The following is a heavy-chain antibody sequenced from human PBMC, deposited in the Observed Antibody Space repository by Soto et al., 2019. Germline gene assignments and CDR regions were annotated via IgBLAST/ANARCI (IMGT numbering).Heavy chain of an antibody. CDR3: ARGYYDFWSGYYKNWFDP. CDR1: GGSISSYY. CDR2: IYYSGST. Sequence: SETLSFTCTVSGGSISSYYWSWIRQPPGKRLEWIGYIYYSGSTNYNPSLKSRVTISVDTSKNQFSLKLSSVTAADTAVYYCARGYYDFWSGYYKNWFDPWGQGTLVTVSS. V-gene: IGHV4-59*01. D-gene: IGHD3-3*01. J-gene: IGHJ5*02.